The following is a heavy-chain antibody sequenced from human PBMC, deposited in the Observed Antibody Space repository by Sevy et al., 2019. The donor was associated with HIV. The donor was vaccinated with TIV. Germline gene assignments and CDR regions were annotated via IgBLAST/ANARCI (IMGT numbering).Heavy chain of an antibody. D-gene: IGHD2-8*01. CDR2: ISLSGSTI. J-gene: IGHJ6*02. V-gene: IGHV3-11*01. CDR3: ARENRHCTNGICYGYYGMDV. CDR1: GFTFSDYF. Sequence: GGSLRLSCAASGFTFSDYFMSWICQAPGKGLEWISYISLSGSTIYYADSVKGRFTISRDNAKKSLYLQMNSLRAEDTAVYYCARENRHCTNGICYGYYGMDVWGQGTTVTVSS.